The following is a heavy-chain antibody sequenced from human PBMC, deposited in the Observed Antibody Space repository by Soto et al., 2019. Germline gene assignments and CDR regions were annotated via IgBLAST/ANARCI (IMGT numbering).Heavy chain of an antibody. D-gene: IGHD4-4*01. CDR2: IYYSGST. CDR1: GGSISSSSYY. CDR3: ATNYAYYYYYGMDV. J-gene: IGHJ6*02. V-gene: IGHV4-39*01. Sequence: PSETLSLTCTVSGGSISSSSYYWGWIRQPPGKGLEWIGSIYYSGSTYYNPSLKSRVTISVDTSKNQFSPKLSSVTAADTAVYYCATNYAYYYYYGMDVWGQGTKVTVSS.